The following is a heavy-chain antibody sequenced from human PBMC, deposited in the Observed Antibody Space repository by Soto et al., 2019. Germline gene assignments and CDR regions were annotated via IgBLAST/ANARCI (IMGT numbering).Heavy chain of an antibody. J-gene: IGHJ6*02. D-gene: IGHD3-3*01. CDR3: ASPGPYYDSWGAYYTPKKGGLDV. V-gene: IGHV4-34*01. CDR1: GGASTGYY. Sequence: PSETLSLTCAVYGGASTGYYWSWVRQTPGKGLEWIGEIDHSGGTNYNPSLKSRVTILVDTSKNHLSLKLSSVTAADTAVYYCASPGPYYDSWGAYYTPKKGGLDVWGQGTTVTVSS. CDR2: IDHSGGT.